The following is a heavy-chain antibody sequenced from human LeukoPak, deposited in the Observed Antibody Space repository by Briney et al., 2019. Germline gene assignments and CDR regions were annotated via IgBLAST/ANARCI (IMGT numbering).Heavy chain of an antibody. Sequence: GASVKVSCKASGYTFTSYYMHWVRQAPGQGLEWMGWINTNTGNPTYAQGFTGRFVFSLDTSVSTAYLQISSLKAEDTAVYYCARGAYYDFWSGAYYMDVWGKGTTVTVSS. CDR3: ARGAYYDFWSGAYYMDV. CDR2: INTNTGNP. J-gene: IGHJ6*03. D-gene: IGHD3-3*01. V-gene: IGHV7-4-1*02. CDR1: GYTFTSYY.